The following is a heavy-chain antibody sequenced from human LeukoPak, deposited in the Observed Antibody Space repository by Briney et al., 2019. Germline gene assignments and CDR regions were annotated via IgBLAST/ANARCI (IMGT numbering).Heavy chain of an antibody. CDR1: GYTFTGYY. Sequence: ASVKVSCKASGYTFTGYYMHWVRQAPGQGLEWMGWINPNSGGTNYAQKFQGRVTMTRDTSISTAYIELSRLRSDDTAVYYCARGYCGGDCYPYFGYWGQGTLVTVSS. J-gene: IGHJ4*02. CDR3: ARGYCGGDCYPYFGY. CDR2: INPNSGGT. D-gene: IGHD2-21*02. V-gene: IGHV1-2*02.